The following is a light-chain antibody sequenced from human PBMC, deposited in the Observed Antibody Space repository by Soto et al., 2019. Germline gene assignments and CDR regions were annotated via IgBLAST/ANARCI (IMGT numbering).Light chain of an antibody. Sequence: EIVLTQSPGTLSLSPGERATLSCRASQSVSSSYLAWYQQKPGQAPRLLIYGASSRATGIPDRFSGSASGKDFTLTISRLEPEDFAVYYCQQYGSSPPWTFGQGTKVEIK. J-gene: IGKJ1*01. V-gene: IGKV3-20*01. CDR2: GAS. CDR3: QQYGSSPPWT. CDR1: QSVSSSY.